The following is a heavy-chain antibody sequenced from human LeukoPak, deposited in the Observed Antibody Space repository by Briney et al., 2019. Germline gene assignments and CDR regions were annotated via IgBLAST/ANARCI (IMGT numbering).Heavy chain of an antibody. CDR1: GYTLTSYG. Sequence: ASVKVSCKASGYTLTSYGISWVRQAPGQGLEWMGWISAYNGNTNYAQKLQGRVTMTTDTSTSTAYMELRSLRSDDTAVYYCARVRLGDYGLYYYYYMDVWGKGTTVTVSS. J-gene: IGHJ6*03. D-gene: IGHD4-17*01. V-gene: IGHV1-18*01. CDR3: ARVRLGDYGLYYYYYMDV. CDR2: ISAYNGNT.